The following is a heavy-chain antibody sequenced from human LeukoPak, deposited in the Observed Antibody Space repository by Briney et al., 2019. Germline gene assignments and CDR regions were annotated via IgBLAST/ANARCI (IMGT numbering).Heavy chain of an antibody. CDR3: ARDKSWDY. V-gene: IGHV1-2*02. Sequence: ASVKVSCKASGYTFTGYYMHWVRQAPGQGLEWMGWINPNSGDTNYAQKVQGRVTMTRDTSISTAYMELSSLTSDDAAVYYCARDKSWDYWGQGTLVTVSS. CDR1: GYTFTGYY. CDR2: INPNSGDT. J-gene: IGHJ4*02.